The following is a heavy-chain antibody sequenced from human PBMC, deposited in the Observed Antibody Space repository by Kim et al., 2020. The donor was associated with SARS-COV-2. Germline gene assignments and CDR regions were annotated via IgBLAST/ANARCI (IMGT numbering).Heavy chain of an antibody. D-gene: IGHD3-10*01. CDR1: GFTFSSYS. J-gene: IGHJ3*02. CDR3: ASADEYYYGSGSYQSDAFDI. V-gene: IGHV3-21*01. Sequence: GGSLRLSCAASGFTFSSYSMNWVRQAPGKGLEWVSSISSSSSYIYYADSVKGRFTISRDNAKNSLYLQMNSLRAEDTAVYYCASADEYYYGSGSYQSDAFDIWGQGTMVTVSS. CDR2: ISSSSSYI.